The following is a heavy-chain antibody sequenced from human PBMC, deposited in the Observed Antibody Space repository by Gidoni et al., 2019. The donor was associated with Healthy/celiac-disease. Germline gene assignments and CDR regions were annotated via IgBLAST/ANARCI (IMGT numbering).Heavy chain of an antibody. V-gene: IGHV3-33*01. D-gene: IGHD3-10*01. CDR1: GFTFSSYG. CDR3: ALMAAGPLDY. J-gene: IGHJ4*02. Sequence: QVQLVESGGGVVQPGRSLRLSCAASGFTFSSYGMHWVRQAPGKGLEWVAVIWYDGSNKCYADSVKGRFTISRDNSKNTLYLQMNSLRAEDTAVYYCALMAAGPLDYWGQGTLVTVSS. CDR2: IWYDGSNK.